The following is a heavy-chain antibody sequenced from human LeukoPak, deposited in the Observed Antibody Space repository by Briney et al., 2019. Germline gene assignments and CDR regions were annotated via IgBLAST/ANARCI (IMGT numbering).Heavy chain of an antibody. D-gene: IGHD3-3*01. Sequence: GGSLRLSCAASGFTFSNYWISWVRQAPGKGLEWVANIKKDGSEIYYVDSVKGRFTISRDNAKNSLYLQMNSLRAEDTALYYCARVDFWSGGNYWGQGTLVTVSS. CDR2: IKKDGSEI. CDR1: GFTFSNYW. V-gene: IGHV3-7*01. CDR3: ARVDFWSGGNY. J-gene: IGHJ4*02.